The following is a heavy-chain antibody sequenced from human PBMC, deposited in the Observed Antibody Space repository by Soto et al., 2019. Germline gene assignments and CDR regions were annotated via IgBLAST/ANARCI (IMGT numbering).Heavy chain of an antibody. D-gene: IGHD1-26*01. CDR2: IRSKANSYAT. V-gene: IGHV3-73*01. CDR3: TRRWYSGSYYYYGMDV. CDR1: GFTFSGSA. Sequence: GGSLRLSCAASGFTFSGSAMHWVRQASGKGLEWVGRIRSKANSYATAYAASVKGRFTISRDDSKNTAYLQMNSLKTEDTAVYYCTRRWYSGSYYYYGMDVWGQGTTVTVSS. J-gene: IGHJ6*02.